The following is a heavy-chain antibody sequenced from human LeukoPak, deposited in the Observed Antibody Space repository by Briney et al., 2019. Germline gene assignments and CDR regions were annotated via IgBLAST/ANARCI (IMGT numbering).Heavy chain of an antibody. CDR2: MNPNSGNT. D-gene: IGHD3-10*01. V-gene: IGHV1-8*01. Sequence: ASVKVSCKASGYTFTSYDINWVRQATGQGLEWMGWMNPNSGNTGYAQKFLGRVTMTRNTSISTAYMELSSLRSEDTAVYYCARIPSSSGELLRYDYYYYYGMDVWGQGTTVTVSS. CDR3: ARIPSSSGELLRYDYYYYYGMDV. CDR1: GYTFTSYD. J-gene: IGHJ6*02.